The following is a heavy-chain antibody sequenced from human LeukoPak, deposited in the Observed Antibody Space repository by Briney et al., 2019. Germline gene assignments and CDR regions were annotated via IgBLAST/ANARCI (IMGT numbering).Heavy chain of an antibody. J-gene: IGHJ4*02. D-gene: IGHD6-6*01. CDR2: IRAYNGNT. V-gene: IGHV1-18*01. CDR3: ALTSSSRAFDY. CDR1: GYTFTSYG. Sequence: ASVKVSCKASGYTFTSYGISWMRQAPGQGLEWMGWIRAYNGNTNYAQKLQGRVTMTRDTSISTAYMELSRLRSDDTAVYYCALTSSSRAFDYWGQGTLVTVSS.